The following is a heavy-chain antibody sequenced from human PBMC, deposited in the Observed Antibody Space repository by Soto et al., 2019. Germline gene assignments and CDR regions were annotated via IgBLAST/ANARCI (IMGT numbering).Heavy chain of an antibody. D-gene: IGHD3-10*01. V-gene: IGHV5-51*01. Sequence: GESLNISCKGSGYRFTSYCIGCVRQMPGKGLEWMGIIYPGDSDTRYSPSFQGQVTISADKSISTAYLQWSSLKASDTAMYYCAGGGVRGVITRTRDYYGMDVWGQGTTVTVSS. CDR1: GYRFTSYC. CDR3: AGGGVRGVITRTRDYYGMDV. J-gene: IGHJ6*02. CDR2: IYPGDSDT.